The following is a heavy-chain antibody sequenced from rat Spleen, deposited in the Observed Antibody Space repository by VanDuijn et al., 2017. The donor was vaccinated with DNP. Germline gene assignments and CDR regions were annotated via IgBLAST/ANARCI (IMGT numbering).Heavy chain of an antibody. Sequence: EVQLVESGGGLVQPGRSMKLSCVASGFIFSDYAMAWVRKSPKKGLEWVATIIYDGSRTYYRDSVKGRFTISRDNAESTLYLQMDSLRSEDTATYYCATQTGSRLFDYWGQGVMVTVSS. D-gene: IGHD5-1*01. V-gene: IGHV5S10*01. CDR2: IIYDGSRT. CDR1: GFIFSDYA. J-gene: IGHJ2*01. CDR3: ATQTGSRLFDY.